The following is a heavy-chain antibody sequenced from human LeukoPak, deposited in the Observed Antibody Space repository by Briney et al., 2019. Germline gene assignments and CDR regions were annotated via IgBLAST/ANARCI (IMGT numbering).Heavy chain of an antibody. CDR3: ARRCGGGGGSCYSGAFDI. CDR1: GYSFTSYW. J-gene: IGHJ3*02. CDR2: IYPGDSDT. D-gene: IGHD2-15*01. V-gene: IGHV5-51*01. Sequence: GESLKISCRGSGYSFTSYWIGWVRQMPGKGLEWMGIIYPGDSDTRYSPSFQGQVTISADKSISTAYLQWSSLKASDTAMYYCARRCGGGGGSCYSGAFDIWGKGTMVTVSS.